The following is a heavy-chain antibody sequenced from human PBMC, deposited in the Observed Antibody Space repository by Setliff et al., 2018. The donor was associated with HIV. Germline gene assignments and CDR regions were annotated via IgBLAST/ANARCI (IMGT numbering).Heavy chain of an antibody. CDR3: ARPPTDHYDPTRFGDVLDI. CDR1: GASIRTYY. CDR2: FYSGTT. Sequence: SATLSLPCNVSGASIRTYYWSWIRQAPGRGLEWLGFFYSGTTYYNPSLKSRVTITVDTSKKQISLKVKSVTAADTAVYYCARPPTDHYDPTRFGDVLDIRGQGTMVT. D-gene: IGHD3-22*01. V-gene: IGHV4-59*08. J-gene: IGHJ3*02.